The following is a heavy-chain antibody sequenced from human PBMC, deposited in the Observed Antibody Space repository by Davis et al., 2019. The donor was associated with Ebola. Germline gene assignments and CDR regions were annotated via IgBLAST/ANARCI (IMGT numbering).Heavy chain of an antibody. CDR1: GGSISSSNW. CDR3: ARFRITMVQGVIFSNYYYYGMDV. Sequence: SETLSLTCAVSGGSISSSNWWSWVRQPPGKGLEWIGEIYHSGSTNYNPSLKSRVTISVDKSKNQFSLKLSSVTAADTAVYYCARFRITMVQGVIFSNYYYYGMDVWGQGTTVTVSS. J-gene: IGHJ6*02. CDR2: IYHSGST. D-gene: IGHD3-10*01. V-gene: IGHV4-4*02.